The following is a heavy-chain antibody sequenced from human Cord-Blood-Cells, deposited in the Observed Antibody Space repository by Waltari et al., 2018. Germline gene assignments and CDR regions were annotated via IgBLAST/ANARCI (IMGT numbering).Heavy chain of an antibody. Sequence: QVRLQESGPGLVKPSETLSLTCTVSGYSISSGYYWGWIRQPPGKGLEWIGSIDHSGGTYHNPPRNGRGTISVDTAKNQFSLKLSSGTAADTAVDYCASGVVVPANYWFDPWGEGTLVTVSS. CDR1: GYSISSGYY. V-gene: IGHV4-38-2*02. CDR3: ASGVVVPANYWFDP. CDR2: IDHSGGT. D-gene: IGHD2-2*01. J-gene: IGHJ5*02.